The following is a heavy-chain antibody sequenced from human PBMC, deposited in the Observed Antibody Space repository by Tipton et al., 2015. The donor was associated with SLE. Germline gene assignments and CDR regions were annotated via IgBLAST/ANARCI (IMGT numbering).Heavy chain of an antibody. CDR1: GFTFDDYA. Sequence: QLVQSGGGLVQPGRSLRLSCAASGFTFDDYAMHWVRQAPGKGLEWVSGISWNSGSIGYVDSVKGRFTISRDNAKNSLYLQMNSLRAEDTAVYYCARDQSRLRYFDWLSYGMDVWGQGTTVTVSS. V-gene: IGHV3-9*01. CDR2: ISWNSGSI. CDR3: ARDQSRLRYFDWLSYGMDV. D-gene: IGHD3-9*01. J-gene: IGHJ6*02.